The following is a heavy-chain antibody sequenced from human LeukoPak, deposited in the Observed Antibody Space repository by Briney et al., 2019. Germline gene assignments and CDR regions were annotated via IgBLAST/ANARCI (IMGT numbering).Heavy chain of an antibody. V-gene: IGHV3-23*01. CDR1: GFTFSSYA. D-gene: IGHD3-10*01. CDR3: AKDRGWMVQGDPATYTDY. CDR2: ISGSGGST. Sequence: GGSLRLSCAASGFTFSSYAMSWARQAPGKGLEWVSAISGSGGSTHYADSVKGRFTISRDNSKNTLYLQMNSLRAEDTAVYYCAKDRGWMVQGDPATYTDYWGQGTLVTVSS. J-gene: IGHJ4*02.